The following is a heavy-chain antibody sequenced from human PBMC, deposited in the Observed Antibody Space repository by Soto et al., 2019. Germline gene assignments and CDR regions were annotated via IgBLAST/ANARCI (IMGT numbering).Heavy chain of an antibody. D-gene: IGHD4-4*01. CDR1: GDTFSSRA. J-gene: IGHJ1*01. CDR3: ASRGDYSANSFQH. V-gene: IGHV1-69*06. Sequence: QVQLIQSGAEVKKPGSSVKVSCQTSGDTFSSRAINWVRQAPGQGLEWVGGIIRIFERPTYAQKFQGRVTMTADRATSTVNMELSRLTSEDTAVYYCASRGDYSANSFQHWGQGTVVFVSS. CDR2: IIRIFERP.